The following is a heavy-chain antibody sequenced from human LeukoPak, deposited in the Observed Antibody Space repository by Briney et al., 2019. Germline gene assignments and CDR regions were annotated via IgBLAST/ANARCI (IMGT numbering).Heavy chain of an antibody. CDR1: GGSISSGGYY. CDR3: ARDRGYCSRTSCYQSGWFDP. D-gene: IGHD2-2*01. CDR2: IYYSGST. V-gene: IGHV4-31*03. Sequence: SQTLSLTCTVSGGSISSGGYYWSWIRQHTGKGLEWIGYIYYSGSTYYNPSLKSRVTISVDTSKNQFSLKLSSVTAADTAVYYCARDRGYCSRTSCYQSGWFDPWGQGTLVTVSS. J-gene: IGHJ5*02.